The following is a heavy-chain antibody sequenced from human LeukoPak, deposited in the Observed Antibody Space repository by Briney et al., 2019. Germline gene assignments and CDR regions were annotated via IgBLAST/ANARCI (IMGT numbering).Heavy chain of an antibody. Sequence: GGSLRLSCAAPGFTFSSYGMHRVRQAPGKGLEWVAFIRYDGSNKYYADSVKGRFTISRDNSKNTLYLQMNSLRAEDTAVYYCASEGYRLIDYWGQGTLVTVSS. CDR1: GFTFSSYG. D-gene: IGHD5-18*01. V-gene: IGHV3-30*02. J-gene: IGHJ4*02. CDR2: IRYDGSNK. CDR3: ASEGYRLIDY.